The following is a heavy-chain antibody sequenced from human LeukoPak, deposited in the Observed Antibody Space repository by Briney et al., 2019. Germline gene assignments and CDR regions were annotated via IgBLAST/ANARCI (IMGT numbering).Heavy chain of an antibody. D-gene: IGHD2-2*02. Sequence: PSETLSLTCTVSGGSISSYYWSWIRQPAGKGLEWIGRIYTSASTNYNPSLKSRVTMSVDTSKNQFSLKLSSVTAADTAVYYCARTYCSSTSCYNRGYYYYYYMDVWGKGTTVTVSS. CDR2: IYTSAST. V-gene: IGHV4-4*07. CDR3: ARTYCSSTSCYNRGYYYYYYMDV. J-gene: IGHJ6*03. CDR1: GGSISSYY.